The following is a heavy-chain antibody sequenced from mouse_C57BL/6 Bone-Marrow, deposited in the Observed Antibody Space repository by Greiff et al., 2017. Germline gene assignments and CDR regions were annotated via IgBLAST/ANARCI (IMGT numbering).Heavy chain of an antibody. D-gene: IGHD2-4*01. CDR3: ARDLRLRGFAY. CDR2: ISDGGSYT. CDR1: GFTFSSYA. J-gene: IGHJ3*01. V-gene: IGHV5-4*01. Sequence: EVQGVESGGGLVKPGGSLKLSCAASGFTFSSYAMSWVRQTPETRLEWVATISDGGSYTYYPDNVKGRFTISRDNAKNNLYLQMSHLKSEDTAMDYCARDLRLRGFAYWGQGTLVTVSA.